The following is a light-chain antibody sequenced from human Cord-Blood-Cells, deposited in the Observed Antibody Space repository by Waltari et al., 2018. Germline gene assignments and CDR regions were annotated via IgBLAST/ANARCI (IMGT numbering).Light chain of an antibody. Sequence: DIQMTQSPSSLSASVGDRVTITCRASQSISSYLNWYQQKPGKATKPLIYAASRLQSQGXXXFSGXVSGXDFTLTISSLQPEDFATYYCQQSYSTLTFGGGTKLEIK. V-gene: IGKV1-39*01. J-gene: IGKJ4*01. CDR3: QQSYSTLT. CDR2: AAS. CDR1: QSISSY.